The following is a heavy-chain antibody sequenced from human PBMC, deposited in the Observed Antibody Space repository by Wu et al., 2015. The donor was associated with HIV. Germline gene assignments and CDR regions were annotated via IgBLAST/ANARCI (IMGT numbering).Heavy chain of an antibody. D-gene: IGHD5-24*01. J-gene: IGHJ5*02. V-gene: IGHV1-69*05. CDR3: ARDGPDGFNPAXKWFDP. Sequence: QVQLVQSGAEVKKPGSSVKVSCKTSGGTFSDYAINWVRQAPGQGLEWMGGIIPFFGTPNYAQKFQGRVTITTDGSMTTAYMELRSLRSEDTAVYYCARDGPDGFNPAXKWFDPWGQGTLVTVSS. CDR2: IIPFFGTP. CDR1: GGTFSDYA.